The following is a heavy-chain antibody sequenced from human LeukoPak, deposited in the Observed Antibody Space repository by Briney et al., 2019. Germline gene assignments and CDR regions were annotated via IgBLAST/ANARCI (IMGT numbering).Heavy chain of an antibody. CDR1: GFTFSSYE. J-gene: IGHJ4*02. V-gene: IGHV3-48*03. CDR2: ISSSGSTI. CDR3: ARGGGLRRTFDY. Sequence: SGGSLRLSCAASGFTFSSYEMNWVRQAPGKGLEWVSYISSSGSTIYYADSVKGRFTISRDNAKNSLYLQMNRLRAEDTAVYYCARGGGLRRTFDYWGQGTMVTVSS. D-gene: IGHD4-17*01.